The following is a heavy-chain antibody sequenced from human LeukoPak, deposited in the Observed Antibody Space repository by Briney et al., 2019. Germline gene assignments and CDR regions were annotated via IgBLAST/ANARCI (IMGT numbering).Heavy chain of an antibody. CDR1: GGSFSGYY. V-gene: IGHV4-34*01. CDR3: ARALSWRAFDI. CDR2: IYHSGSA. J-gene: IGHJ3*02. Sequence: PSETLSLTCAVYGGSFSGYYWSWIRQPPGKGLEWIGEIYHSGSANYNPSLKSRVTISVDKSKNQFSLKLSSVTAADTAVYYCARALSWRAFDIWGQGTMVTVSS.